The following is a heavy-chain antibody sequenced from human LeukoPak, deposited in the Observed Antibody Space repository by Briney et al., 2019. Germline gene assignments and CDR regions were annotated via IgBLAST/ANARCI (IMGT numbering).Heavy chain of an antibody. Sequence: PGGSLRLSCAASGFTFSSYWMSWVRQAPGKGLEWVANIKQDGSEKYYVDSVKGRFTISRDNAKNSLYLQMNSLRAEDTAVYYCAREGIAAAGRLAFDIWGQGTMVTVSS. V-gene: IGHV3-7*01. CDR3: AREGIAAAGRLAFDI. CDR1: GFTFSSYW. CDR2: IKQDGSEK. J-gene: IGHJ3*02. D-gene: IGHD6-13*01.